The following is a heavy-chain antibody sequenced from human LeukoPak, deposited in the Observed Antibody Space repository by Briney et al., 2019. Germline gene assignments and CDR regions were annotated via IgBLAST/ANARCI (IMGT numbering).Heavy chain of an antibody. V-gene: IGHV3-33*01. CDR1: GFTFSSYG. D-gene: IGHD3-9*01. CDR3: ARSDILTGYYYFDY. Sequence: PGGSLRLSCAASGFTFSSYGMHWVRQAPGEGLEWVAVIWYDGSNKYHADSVNGRFTISRDNSKNTLYLQMNSLRAEDTAVYYCARSDILTGYYYFDYWGQGTLVTVSS. CDR2: IWYDGSNK. J-gene: IGHJ4*02.